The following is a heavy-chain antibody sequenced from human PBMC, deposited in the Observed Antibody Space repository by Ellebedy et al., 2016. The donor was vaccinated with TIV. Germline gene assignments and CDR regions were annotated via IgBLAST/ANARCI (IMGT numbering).Heavy chain of an antibody. V-gene: IGHV1-18*04. J-gene: IGHJ6*02. CDR2: ISGNSGYT. CDR1: GYTFSNYG. Sequence: ASVKVSCKASGYTFSNYGITWVRQAPGQGLEWVGWISGNSGYTKYGQKFQGRATMTTDTSTSPAYVELRSLRSDDTAVYFCARESAGYSSGWSFGYYYYGLDVWGQGTTVTVSS. CDR3: ARESAGYSSGWSFGYYYYGLDV. D-gene: IGHD6-19*01.